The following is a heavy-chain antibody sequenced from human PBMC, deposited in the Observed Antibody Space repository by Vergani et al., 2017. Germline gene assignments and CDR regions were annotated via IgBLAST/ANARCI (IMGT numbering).Heavy chain of an antibody. Sequence: EVQLLESGGGLVPPGGSLRLSCAAFGFTFSTYGMGWVRQSAGQGLECVSTVSNDGVNTYYADSVEGRFTISRDNSKNTLYLQMNSLSAEDTAVYYCVSRISSTSGCDHWGQGTLVTVSS. CDR1: GFTFSTYG. J-gene: IGHJ4*02. V-gene: IGHV3-23*01. D-gene: IGHD2-2*01. CDR3: VSRISSTSGCDH. CDR2: VSNDGVNT.